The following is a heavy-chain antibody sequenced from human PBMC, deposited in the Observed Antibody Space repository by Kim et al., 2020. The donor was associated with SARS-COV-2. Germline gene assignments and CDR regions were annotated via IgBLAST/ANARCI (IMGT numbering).Heavy chain of an antibody. CDR2: IYTSGST. D-gene: IGHD2-2*01. V-gene: IGHV4-4*07. CDR3: ARETSSGFDY. J-gene: IGHJ4*02. Sequence: SETLSLTCTVSGGSISSYYCSWIRQPAGKGLEWIGRIYTSGSTNYNSSLKSRVTMSVDTSKNQFSLKLSSMTAADTAVYYCARETSSGFDYWGQGTLVTVSS. CDR1: GGSISSYY.